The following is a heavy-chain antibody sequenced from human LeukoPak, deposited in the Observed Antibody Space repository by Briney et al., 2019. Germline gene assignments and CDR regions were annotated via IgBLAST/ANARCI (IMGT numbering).Heavy chain of an antibody. V-gene: IGHV4-38-2*01. CDR2: VCHSGST. CDR3: ARHGNYYDTSQSDP. D-gene: IGHD3-22*01. Sequence: SETLSLTCAVSGYSISSGYYWGWSRQPPGKGLEWIGSVCHSGSTYYNPSLKSRVTISVDTSKNQFSLKLSSVTAADTAVYYCARHGNYYDTSQSDPWGQGTLVTVSS. J-gene: IGHJ5*02. CDR1: GYSISSGYY.